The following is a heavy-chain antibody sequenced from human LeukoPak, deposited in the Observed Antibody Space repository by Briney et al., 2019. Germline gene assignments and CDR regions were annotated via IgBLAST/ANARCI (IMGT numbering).Heavy chain of an antibody. CDR3: ARLTTTPTVHYYMDV. V-gene: IGHV1-8*01. CDR1: GYTFTSYD. J-gene: IGHJ6*03. D-gene: IGHD4-11*01. CDR2: MNPNSGNT. Sequence: VASVKVSCKASGYTFTSYDINCVRQATGQGLECMGWMNPNSGNTGYAQKFQGRVTMTRKTSISRAYMELSSLRSEDTAVYYCARLTTTPTVHYYMDVWRKATTVTVSS.